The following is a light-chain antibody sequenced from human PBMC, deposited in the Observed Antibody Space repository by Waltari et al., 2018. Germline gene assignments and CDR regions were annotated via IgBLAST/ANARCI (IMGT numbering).Light chain of an antibody. Sequence: QLVLTQPPSASASLGASVKLTCTLSSGHSSYAIAWQQQQPEKGPRYLMKLNSDGSHSKGDGIPDRFSGSSSGAERYLTISSLQSEDEADYYCQTWGTGIGVFGGGTKLTVL. CDR2: LNSDGSH. J-gene: IGLJ3*02. CDR3: QTWGTGIGV. V-gene: IGLV4-69*01. CDR1: SGHSSYA.